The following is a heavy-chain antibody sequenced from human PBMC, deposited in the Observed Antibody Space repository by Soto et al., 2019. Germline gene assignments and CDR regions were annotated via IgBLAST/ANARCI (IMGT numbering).Heavy chain of an antibody. D-gene: IGHD3-10*01. CDR3: AKDPTNYYGSGSYGLFDY. J-gene: IGHJ4*02. CDR1: GCTFSSYA. CDR2: ISASGGST. Sequence: GALRLPGAGSGCTFSSYAMNWVRQAPEKGLEWVSAISASGGSTYYADSVKGRFTISRDNSKNTLYLQMNSLRAEDTAVYYCAKDPTNYYGSGSYGLFDYWGQGTLVTVSS. V-gene: IGHV3-23*01.